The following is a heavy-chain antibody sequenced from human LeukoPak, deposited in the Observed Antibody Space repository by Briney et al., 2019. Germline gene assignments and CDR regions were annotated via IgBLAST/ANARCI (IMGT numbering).Heavy chain of an antibody. Sequence: GGSLRLSCAASGLVFSAYKMHWVRQAPRKGLVWVSRISTDGYTTDYADFVQGRFTASRDNTKNTWSLEMNSLRAEDTAVYYCVVGGSPGYWGQGTLVTVSS. D-gene: IGHD2-15*01. CDR3: VVGGSPGY. CDR2: ISTDGYTT. J-gene: IGHJ4*02. V-gene: IGHV3-74*01. CDR1: GLVFSAYK.